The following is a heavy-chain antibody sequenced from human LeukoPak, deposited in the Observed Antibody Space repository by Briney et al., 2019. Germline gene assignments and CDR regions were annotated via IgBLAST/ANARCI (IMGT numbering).Heavy chain of an antibody. CDR2: ISYHGRNI. V-gene: IGHV3-30-3*01. CDR3: AKGRGSYNALDI. CDR1: GFIFGNYA. Sequence: GRSLRLSCAASGFIFGNYAMHWVRQAPGKGLEWVAAISYHGRNIYHADSVKGRFIISRDNSENTLYLQMSSLTTEDTAMYYCAKGRGSYNALDIWGQGTVVTVSS. D-gene: IGHD3-10*01. J-gene: IGHJ3*02.